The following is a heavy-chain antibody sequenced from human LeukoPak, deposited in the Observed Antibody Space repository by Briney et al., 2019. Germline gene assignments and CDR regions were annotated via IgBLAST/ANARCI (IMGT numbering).Heavy chain of an antibody. V-gene: IGHV3-9*01. D-gene: IGHD2-15*01. CDR2: ISWNSGSI. CDR3: AKAAVAATKSPFDP. Sequence: GGSLRLYCAASGFTFDDYAMHWVRQAPGKGLEWVSGISWNSGSIGYADSGKGRFTISRDNAKNSLYLQMNSLRAEDTALYYCAKAAVAATKSPFDPWGQGTLVTVSS. J-gene: IGHJ5*02. CDR1: GFTFDDYA.